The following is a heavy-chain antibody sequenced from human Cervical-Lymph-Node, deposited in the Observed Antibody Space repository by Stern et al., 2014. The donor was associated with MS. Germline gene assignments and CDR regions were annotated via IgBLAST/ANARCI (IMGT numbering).Heavy chain of an antibody. V-gene: IGHV1-69*01. CDR2: IIPIFGTA. J-gene: IGHJ4*02. Sequence: VQLVESGAEVKKPGSSVKVSCKASGGTFSSYAISWVRQAPGKGLEWMGGIIPIFGTANYAQKFQGRVTITADESTSTAYMELSSLRSEDTAVYYCAREGYYGSGSYDVWGQGTLVTVSS. D-gene: IGHD3-10*01. CDR1: GGTFSSYA. CDR3: AREGYYGSGSYDV.